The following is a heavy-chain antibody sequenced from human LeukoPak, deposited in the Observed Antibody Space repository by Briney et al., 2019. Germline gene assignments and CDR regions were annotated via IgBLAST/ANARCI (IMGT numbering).Heavy chain of an antibody. CDR2: ISHEGSDK. D-gene: IGHD2-2*02. J-gene: IGHJ4*02. Sequence: GGSLRLSCVASGFTFSTYGVHWVRQAPGKGLEWVAAISHEGSDKYYADSVKGRFTISKDNSKKTLYLQMNSLRVEDTAVYYCAKVLFPLVVPAAIFDYWGQGTLVTVSS. V-gene: IGHV3-30*18. CDR3: AKVLFPLVVPAAIFDY. CDR1: GFTFSTYG.